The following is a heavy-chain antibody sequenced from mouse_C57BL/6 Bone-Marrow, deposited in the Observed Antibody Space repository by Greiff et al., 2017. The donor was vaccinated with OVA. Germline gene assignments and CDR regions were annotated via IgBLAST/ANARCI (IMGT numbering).Heavy chain of an antibody. V-gene: IGHV1-50*01. CDR2: IDPSDSYT. Sequence: VKLQQPGAELVKPGASVKLSCKASGYTFTSYWMQWVKQRPGQGLEWIGEIDPSDSYTNYNQKFKGKATLTVDTSSSTAYMQLSSLTSEDSAVYYCTRSPSPYYYGSSYENYWGQGTTLTVSS. CDR1: GYTFTSYW. CDR3: TRSPSPYYYGSSYENY. J-gene: IGHJ2*01. D-gene: IGHD1-1*01.